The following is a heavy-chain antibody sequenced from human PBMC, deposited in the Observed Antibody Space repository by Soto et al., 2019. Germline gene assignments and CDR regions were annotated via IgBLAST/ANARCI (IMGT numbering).Heavy chain of an antibody. CDR3: AKDLDGSWTSPGY. J-gene: IGHJ4*02. Sequence: GGSLRLSCAASGFTFSSYGMHWVRQAPGKGLEWVAVISYDGSNKYYADSVKGRFTISRDNSKNTLYLQMNSLRAEDTAVYYCAKDLDGSWTSPGYLGQGTLVTVSS. D-gene: IGHD1-26*01. V-gene: IGHV3-30*18. CDR1: GFTFSSYG. CDR2: ISYDGSNK.